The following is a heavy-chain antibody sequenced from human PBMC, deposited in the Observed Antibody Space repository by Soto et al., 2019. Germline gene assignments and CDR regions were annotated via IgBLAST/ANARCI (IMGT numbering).Heavy chain of an antibody. CDR1: GFTFSSYG. CDR3: AKDMVAVVVVAALHY. J-gene: IGHJ4*02. D-gene: IGHD2-15*01. CDR2: ISYDGSNK. V-gene: IGHV3-30*18. Sequence: QVQLVESGGGVVQPGRSLRLSCAASGFTFSSYGMHWVRQAPGKGLEWVAVISYDGSNKYYADSVKGRFTISRDNSKNTLYLQMNSLRAEDTAVYYCAKDMVAVVVVAALHYWGQGTLVTVSS.